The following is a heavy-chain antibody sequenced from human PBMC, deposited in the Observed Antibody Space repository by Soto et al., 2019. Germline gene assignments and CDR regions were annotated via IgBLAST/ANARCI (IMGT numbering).Heavy chain of an antibody. D-gene: IGHD2-8*02. Sequence: SGTLSLTCTASGGSISSGDYYGSWMRQHPGKGLEWIGEINHSGSTNYNPSLKSRVTISVDTSKNQFSLKLTSVTAADTAVYYCARDKITGLFDYWGQGTLVTVSS. CDR3: ARDKITGLFDY. J-gene: IGHJ4*02. CDR1: GGSISSGDYY. CDR2: INHSGST. V-gene: IGHV4-31*03.